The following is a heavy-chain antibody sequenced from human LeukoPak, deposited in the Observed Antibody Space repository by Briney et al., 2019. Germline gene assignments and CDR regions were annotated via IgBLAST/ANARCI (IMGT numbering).Heavy chain of an antibody. D-gene: IGHD1-26*01. CDR3: ARHGLVGSKNFQH. Sequence: PSETLSLTCTVSGGSISDNNYYWGWIRQPPGKGLEWIGTIHYTGSTVYNPSLKSRVTISVDTSKNQFSLKLSSVTAADTAVYYCARHGLVGSKNFQHWGQGTTVTVSS. CDR2: IHYTGST. CDR1: GGSISDNNYY. V-gene: IGHV4-39*01. J-gene: IGHJ6*02.